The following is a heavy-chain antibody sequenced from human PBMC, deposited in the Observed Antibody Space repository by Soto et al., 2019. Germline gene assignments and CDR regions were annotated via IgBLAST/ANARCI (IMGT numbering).Heavy chain of an antibody. Sequence: SLRLSCAASGFTVSSNYMSWVRQAPGKGLEWVSVIYSGGSTYYADSVKGRFTISRDNSKNTLYLQMNSLRAEDTAVYYCARVPDYTVTGYFDLWGRGTLVTVSS. V-gene: IGHV3-53*01. CDR2: IYSGGST. CDR1: GFTVSSNY. CDR3: ARVPDYTVTGYFDL. D-gene: IGHD4-17*01. J-gene: IGHJ2*01.